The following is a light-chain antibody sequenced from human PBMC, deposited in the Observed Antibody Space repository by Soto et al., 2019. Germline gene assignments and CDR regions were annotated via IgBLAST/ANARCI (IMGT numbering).Light chain of an antibody. CDR1: SSDVGGYNY. V-gene: IGLV2-14*01. Sequence: QSALTQPASVSGSPGQSVAISSTGTSSDVGGYNYVSWYQQHPGKAPKLMIQDDINRPSGVSDRFSGSKSGNTASLTISGLQAEDEADYYCSSYTSTSTYVFGSGTKLTVL. J-gene: IGLJ1*01. CDR2: DDI. CDR3: SSYTSTSTYV.